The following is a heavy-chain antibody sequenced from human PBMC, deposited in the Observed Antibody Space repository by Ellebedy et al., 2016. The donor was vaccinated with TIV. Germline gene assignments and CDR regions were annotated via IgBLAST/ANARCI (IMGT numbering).Heavy chain of an antibody. Sequence: GESLKISXAASGFTFSNYAMSWVRQAPGKGLEWVSGLSGSGANTYYADSVRGRFTISRDNSQHTLYLQMNSLRAEDTAVYYCAKDRCSACYPHRFDYWGQGTLVTVSS. V-gene: IGHV3-23*01. CDR3: AKDRCSACYPHRFDY. CDR1: GFTFSNYA. CDR2: LSGSGANT. J-gene: IGHJ4*02. D-gene: IGHD2-15*01.